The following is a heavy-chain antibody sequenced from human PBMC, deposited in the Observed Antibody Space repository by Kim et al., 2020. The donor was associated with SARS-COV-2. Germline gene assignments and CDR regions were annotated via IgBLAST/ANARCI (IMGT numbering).Heavy chain of an antibody. CDR2: IYYSGST. Sequence: SETLSLTCTVSGGSISSYYWSWIRQPPGKGLEWIGYIYYSGSTNYNPSLKSRVTISVDTSKNQFSLKLSSVTAADTAVYYCATGGGYCSSTSCYAETDYYYGMDVWGQGTTVTVSS. J-gene: IGHJ6*02. V-gene: IGHV4-59*01. CDR1: GGSISSYY. D-gene: IGHD2-2*01. CDR3: ATGGGYCSSTSCYAETDYYYGMDV.